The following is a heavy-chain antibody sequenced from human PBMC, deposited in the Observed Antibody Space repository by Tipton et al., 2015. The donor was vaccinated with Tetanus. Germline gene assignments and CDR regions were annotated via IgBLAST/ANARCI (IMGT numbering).Heavy chain of an antibody. CDR2: INHSGST. J-gene: IGHJ4*02. V-gene: IGHV4-34*01. CDR1: VGAIIDSY. CDR3: ARNTVAGTVTFDY. Sequence: TLSLTCTVSVGAIIDSYWGWIRQPPGKGLEWIGEINHSGSTNYNPSLKSRVTISVDTSKNQFSLKLSSVTAADTAVYYCARNTVAGTVTFDYWGQGTLVTVSS. D-gene: IGHD6-19*01.